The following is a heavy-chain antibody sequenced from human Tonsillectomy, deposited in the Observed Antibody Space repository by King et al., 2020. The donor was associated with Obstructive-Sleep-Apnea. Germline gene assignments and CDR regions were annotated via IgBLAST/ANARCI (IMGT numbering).Heavy chain of an antibody. V-gene: IGHV3-64D*09. CDR2: ISSKGGAP. J-gene: IGHJ4*02. D-gene: IGHD3-16*01. CDR3: VRNLGGWTDY. CDR1: TLAFSHFA. Sequence: VQLVESGGGLVQPGGSLRLSCSAPTLAFSHFAMHWVRPAPGKGLGSVSYISSKGGAPYYGDSVKGRFVISRDNSKNTLFLQMTSLRPEDTAVYYCVRNLGGWTDYWGQGTLVTVSS.